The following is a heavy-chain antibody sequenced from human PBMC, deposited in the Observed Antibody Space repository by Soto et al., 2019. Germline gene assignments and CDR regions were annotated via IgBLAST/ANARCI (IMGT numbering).Heavy chain of an antibody. CDR1: GFTFSSYA. CDR2: ISYDGSNK. J-gene: IGHJ4*02. Sequence: QVRLVESGGGVVQPGRSLRLSCAASGFTFSSYAMHWVRQAPGKGLEWVAVISYDGSNKYYADSVKGRFTISRDNSKNTLYLQMNSLRAEDTAVYYCARDPSSWYGGPTKYYFDYWGQGTLVTVSS. D-gene: IGHD6-13*01. CDR3: ARDPSSWYGGPTKYYFDY. V-gene: IGHV3-30-3*01.